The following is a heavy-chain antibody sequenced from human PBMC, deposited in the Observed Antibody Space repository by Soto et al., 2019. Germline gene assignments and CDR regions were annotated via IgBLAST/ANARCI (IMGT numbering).Heavy chain of an antibody. CDR1: GYTFSSYG. CDR2: ISVDNGNT. D-gene: IGHD5-18*01. V-gene: IGHV1-18*04. CDR3: AALDTAMVKTAGY. Sequence: ASVKVSCTASGYTFSSYGISWVRQAPGQGLEWMGWISVDNGNTNHAQRLQGRVTMTTDTSTSTAYMELRSLRAEDTAVYYCAALDTAMVKTAGYWGQGTLVTVSS. J-gene: IGHJ4*02.